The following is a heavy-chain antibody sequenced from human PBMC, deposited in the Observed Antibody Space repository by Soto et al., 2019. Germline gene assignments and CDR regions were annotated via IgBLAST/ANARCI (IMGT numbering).Heavy chain of an antibody. CDR2: MNPNSGNT. Sequence: ASVKVSCKASGYTFTSYDINWVRQATGQGLEWMGWMNPNSGNTGYAQKFQGRVTMTRNTSISTAYMELSSLRSEDTAVYYCARGYYYGSGSALYYYYMDVWGKGTTVTVSS. V-gene: IGHV1-8*01. CDR1: GYTFTSYD. J-gene: IGHJ6*03. D-gene: IGHD3-10*01. CDR3: ARGYYYGSGSALYYYYMDV.